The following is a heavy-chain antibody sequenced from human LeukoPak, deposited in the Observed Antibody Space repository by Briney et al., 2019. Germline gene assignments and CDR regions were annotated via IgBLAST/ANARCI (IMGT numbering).Heavy chain of an antibody. D-gene: IGHD3-22*01. CDR3: AKSGFENYDRPPGAFDI. J-gene: IGHJ3*02. CDR2: INPNSGGT. Sequence: GASVKVSCKASGYTFTGYYMHWVRQAPGQGLEWMGWINPNSGGTNYAQKFQGRVTMTRDTSISTAYMELSRLRSDDTAVYYCAKSGFENYDRPPGAFDIWGQGTMVTVSS. CDR1: GYTFTGYY. V-gene: IGHV1-2*02.